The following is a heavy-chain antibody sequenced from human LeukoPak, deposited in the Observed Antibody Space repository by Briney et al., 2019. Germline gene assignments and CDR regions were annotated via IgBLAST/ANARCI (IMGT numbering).Heavy chain of an antibody. CDR1: GFTFSSYW. J-gene: IGHJ4*02. CDR3: AREDGYSSSWYSDY. Sequence: GGSLRLSCAASGFTFSSYWMHWVRQAPGKGLVWVSRINSDGSSTSYADSVKGRFTISRDNAKNSLYLQMNSLRAEDTAVYYCAREDGYSSSWYSDYWGQGTLVTVSS. CDR2: INSDGSST. D-gene: IGHD6-13*01. V-gene: IGHV3-74*01.